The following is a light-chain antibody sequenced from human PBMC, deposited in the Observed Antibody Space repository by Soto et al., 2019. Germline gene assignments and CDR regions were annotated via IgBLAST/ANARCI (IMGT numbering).Light chain of an antibody. J-gene: IGKJ1*01. V-gene: IGKV3-20*01. CDR1: QSVSSSY. CDR2: GAS. Sequence: EIVLTKSPGTLSLSPGERATLSCRASQSVSSSYLAWYQQKPGQAPRLLIYGASSRATGIPDRFSGSGSGTDFTLTISRLEPEDFAVYYCQQYGSSRTFGQRTKVDIK. CDR3: QQYGSSRT.